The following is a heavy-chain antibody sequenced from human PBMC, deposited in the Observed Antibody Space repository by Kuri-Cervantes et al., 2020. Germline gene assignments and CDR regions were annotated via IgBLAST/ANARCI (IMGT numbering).Heavy chain of an antibody. CDR2: INPNSGGT. Sequence: ASVKVSCKASGYTFTGYYMHWVRQAPGQGLEWMGWINPNSGGTNYAQKFQGRVTMTRDTSISTAYMELSSLRSEDTAVYYCARDQIHSAVVTARGLGYWGQGTLVTVSS. CDR3: ARDQIHSAVVTARGLGY. V-gene: IGHV1-2*02. J-gene: IGHJ4*02. CDR1: GYTFTGYY. D-gene: IGHD2-21*02.